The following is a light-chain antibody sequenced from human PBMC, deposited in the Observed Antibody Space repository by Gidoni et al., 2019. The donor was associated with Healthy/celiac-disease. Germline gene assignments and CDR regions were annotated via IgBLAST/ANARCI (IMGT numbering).Light chain of an antibody. CDR2: KDS. CDR1: ALPKQY. Sequence: SYELTQPPSVSVSPGQTARITCSGDALPKQYAYWYQQKPGQGPVLVIYKDSERHSGIPERFSGSSSWTTVTLTISGVQAEDEADYYCQSADSSGTYVVFGGGTKLTVL. J-gene: IGLJ2*01. V-gene: IGLV3-25*02. CDR3: QSADSSGTYVV.